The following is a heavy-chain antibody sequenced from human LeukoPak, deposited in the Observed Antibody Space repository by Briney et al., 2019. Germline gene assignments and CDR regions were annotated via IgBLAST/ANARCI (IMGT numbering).Heavy chain of an antibody. CDR2: ISISSNYI. V-gene: IGHV3-21*01. D-gene: IGHD6-19*01. J-gene: IGHJ6*03. CDR1: GFTFCRYS. CDR3: ALDRKWSGWSYYYYYMDV. Sequence: GGSLRLSCAASGFTFCRYSMNWVRQAQGKGLEWVSSISISSNYIYYTDSVKGRFTISRDNAKNSLYLQMNSLRAEDTAVYYCALDRKWSGWSYYYYYMDVWGKGTTVTVSS.